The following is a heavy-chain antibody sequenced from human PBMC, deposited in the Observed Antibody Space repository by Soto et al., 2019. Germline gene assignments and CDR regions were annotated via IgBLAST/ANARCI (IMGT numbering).Heavy chain of an antibody. J-gene: IGHJ5*02. V-gene: IGHV1-69*12. CDR2: IIPIFGTA. Sequence: QVQLVQSGAEVKKPGSSVKVSCKASGGTFSSYAISWVRQAPGQGLEWMGGIIPIFGTANYAQKLQGRVTITADESTSTAYMDLSSLRSEDTVVYYCATYSSGWSYNWLDPWGQGTLVTVSS. CDR3: ATYSSGWSYNWLDP. D-gene: IGHD6-19*01. CDR1: GGTFSSYA.